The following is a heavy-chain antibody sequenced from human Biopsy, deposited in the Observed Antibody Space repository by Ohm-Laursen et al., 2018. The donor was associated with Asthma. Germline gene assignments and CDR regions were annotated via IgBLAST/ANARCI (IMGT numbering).Heavy chain of an antibody. J-gene: IGHJ2*01. Sequence: TLSLTCAASGDSISSNSWWTWVRQPPGRGLEWIGEIYYSGSTNYHPSLKGRVTISVAKSKNQFSLRLTSVTAADTAVYYCARAIGTGDWYFDVWGRGTLVTVSS. V-gene: IGHV4-4*02. CDR1: GDSISSNSW. CDR3: ARAIGTGDWYFDV. CDR2: IYYSGST. D-gene: IGHD1-1*01.